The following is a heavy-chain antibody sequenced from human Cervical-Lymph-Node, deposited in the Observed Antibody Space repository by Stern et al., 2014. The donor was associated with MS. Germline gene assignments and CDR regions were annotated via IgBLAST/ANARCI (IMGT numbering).Heavy chain of an antibody. CDR3: AILESPSYNGMDV. J-gene: IGHJ6*02. CDR2: ITPKSGVT. V-gene: IGHV1-2*02. CDR1: GYSFTEYY. Sequence: VQLVQSGAEVKKPGASVKVSCTGTGYSFTEYYMHWVRQAPGQGLEYIGWITPKSGVTKFAQQFQGRVTMTRDTSINTVYMEVTSLRSDDTAVYYCAILESPSYNGMDVWGQGTTVTVSS.